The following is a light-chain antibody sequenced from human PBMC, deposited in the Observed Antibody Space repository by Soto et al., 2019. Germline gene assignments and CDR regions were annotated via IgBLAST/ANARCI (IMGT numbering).Light chain of an antibody. Sequence: IQMTQSPSSVSASVGDRVTMTCRASQGVGGWLAWYQQKPGKVPKLLIYATSSLHSVVPSRFSGSGSGTDFTLSISSLQPEDFATDYCQQTHSLPLTCGPGTKVD. J-gene: IGKJ3*01. CDR2: ATS. V-gene: IGKV1-12*01. CDR1: QGVGGW. CDR3: QQTHSLPLT.